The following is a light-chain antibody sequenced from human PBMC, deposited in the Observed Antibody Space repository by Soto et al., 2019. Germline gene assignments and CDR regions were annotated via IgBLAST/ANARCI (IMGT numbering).Light chain of an antibody. V-gene: IGKV1-9*01. CDR1: QDISSY. CDR3: QQVQSFPFS. CDR2: ATA. Sequence: DIQLTQSPSFLSAFVGDSVTITCRASQDISSYVAWYQQQPEKAPKLLIYATARLQSGVPSRFGGSGSGTEFTLTISGLQPEDFATYYCQQVQSFPFSFGPGTKVDIK. J-gene: IGKJ3*01.